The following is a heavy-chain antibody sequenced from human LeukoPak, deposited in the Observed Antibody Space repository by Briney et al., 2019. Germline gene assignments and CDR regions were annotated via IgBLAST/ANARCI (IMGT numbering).Heavy chain of an antibody. CDR3: ARDGYNRRLDY. CDR1: GGSISSHY. V-gene: IGHV4-59*11. Sequence: SETLSLTCTVSGGSISSHYWSWIRQPPGKGLEWIGYIYYSGSTNYNPSLKSRVTISVGTSKNQFSLKLSSVTAADTAVYYCARDGYNRRLDYWGQGTLVTVSS. D-gene: IGHD5-24*01. CDR2: IYYSGST. J-gene: IGHJ4*02.